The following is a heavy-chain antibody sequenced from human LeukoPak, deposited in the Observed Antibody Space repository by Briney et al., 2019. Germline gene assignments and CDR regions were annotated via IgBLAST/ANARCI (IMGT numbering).Heavy chain of an antibody. V-gene: IGHV4-59*12. D-gene: IGHD3-10*01. J-gene: IGHJ4*02. CDR1: GGSISSYY. CDR2: IYYSGST. CDR3: ARDLSGSLYFDY. Sequence: SETLSLTCTVSGGSISSYYWSWIRQPPGKGLEWIGYIYYSGSTNYNPSLKSRVTISVDTSKNQFSLKLSSVTAADTAVYFCARDLSGSLYFDYWGQGVLVTVSS.